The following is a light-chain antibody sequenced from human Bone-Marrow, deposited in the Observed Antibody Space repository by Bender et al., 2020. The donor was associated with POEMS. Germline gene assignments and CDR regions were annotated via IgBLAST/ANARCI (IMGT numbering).Light chain of an antibody. V-gene: IGLV3-1*01. CDR1: NLGDKY. J-gene: IGLJ2*01. CDR2: KDN. CDR3: QAWDSNIVI. Sequence: SYELTQPPSLSVSPGQTATITCSGSNLGDKYTGWYQQKPGQSPVVVIYKDNKRPSGIPGRFSGSNSGNTATLTIRVTQTVDEADYFCQAWDSNIVIFGGGTKLTVL.